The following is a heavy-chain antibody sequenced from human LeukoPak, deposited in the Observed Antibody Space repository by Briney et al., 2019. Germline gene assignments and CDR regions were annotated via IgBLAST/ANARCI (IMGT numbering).Heavy chain of an antibody. D-gene: IGHD1-1*01. CDR1: GYTFTGYY. J-gene: IGHJ5*02. CDR3: ARCRAGIVWFDP. CDR2: INPNSGGT. Sequence: ASVKVSCKASGYTFTGYYMHWVRQAPGQGLEWMGWINPNSGGTNYAQKFQGRVTMTRDTSISTAYMELSRLRSDDTAVYYCARCRAGIVWFDPWGQGTLVTVSS. V-gene: IGHV1-2*02.